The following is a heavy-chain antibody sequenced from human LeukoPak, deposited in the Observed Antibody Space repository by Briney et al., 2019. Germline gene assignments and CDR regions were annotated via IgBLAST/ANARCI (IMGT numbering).Heavy chain of an antibody. Sequence: ASVKVSCKVSGYTLTELSMHWVRQAPGKGLEWMGGFDPEDGETIYAQKFQGRVTITADESTSTAYMELSSLRSEDTAVYYCARARYSNYYYYYMDVWGKGTTVTVSS. V-gene: IGHV1-24*01. D-gene: IGHD4-11*01. CDR2: FDPEDGET. J-gene: IGHJ6*03. CDR1: GYTLTELS. CDR3: ARARYSNYYYYYMDV.